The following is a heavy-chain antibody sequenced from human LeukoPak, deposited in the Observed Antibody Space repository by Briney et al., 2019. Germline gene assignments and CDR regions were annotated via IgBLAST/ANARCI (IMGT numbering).Heavy chain of an antibody. Sequence: PGGSLRLSCAASGFTFSSYSMNWARQAPGKGLEWVSSISSSSSYIYYADSVKGRFTISRDNAKNSLYLQMNSLRAEDTAVYYCARSSLAAAEFDYWGQGTLVTVSS. V-gene: IGHV3-21*01. D-gene: IGHD6-13*01. CDR1: GFTFSSYS. CDR3: ARSSLAAAEFDY. J-gene: IGHJ4*02. CDR2: ISSSSSYI.